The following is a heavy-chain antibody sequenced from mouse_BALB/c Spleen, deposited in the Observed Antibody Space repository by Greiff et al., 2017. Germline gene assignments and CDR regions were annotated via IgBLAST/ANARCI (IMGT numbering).Heavy chain of an antibody. V-gene: IGHV2-6-4*01. CDR3: ARARTYDGYYVRLAD. Sequence: VKVVESGPGLVAPSQSLSITCTVSGFSLSRYSVHWVRQPPGKGLEWLGMIWGGGSTDYNSALKSRLSISKDNSKSQVFLKMNSLQTDDTAMYYCARARTYDGYYVRLADWGQGTLVTVAA. J-gene: IGHJ3*01. CDR2: IWGGGST. CDR1: GFSLSRYS. D-gene: IGHD2-3*01.